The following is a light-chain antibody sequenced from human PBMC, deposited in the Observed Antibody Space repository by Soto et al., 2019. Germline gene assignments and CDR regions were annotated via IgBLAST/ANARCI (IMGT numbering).Light chain of an antibody. Sequence: QSALTQPASVSGSPGQSITISCTGTSSDIGGYNYVSWYQHHPGKAPNLIIYDVTNRPSGVSNPFSCSKSGNTASLTISGLQPEDEADYYCSSYTTSNTRQIVFGTGTKLTVL. CDR3: SSYTTSNTRQIV. V-gene: IGLV2-14*03. CDR1: SSDIGGYNY. CDR2: DVT. J-gene: IGLJ1*01.